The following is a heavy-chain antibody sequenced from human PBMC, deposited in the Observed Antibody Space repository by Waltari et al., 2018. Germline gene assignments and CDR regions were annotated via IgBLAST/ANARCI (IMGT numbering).Heavy chain of an antibody. CDR3: ARGRPRYSSGWYSDAFDI. J-gene: IGHJ3*02. CDR1: GFTFSSYS. CDR2: ISSSSSTI. D-gene: IGHD6-19*01. V-gene: IGHV3-48*01. Sequence: VQPGGSLRLSCAASGFTFSSYSMNWVRQAPGKGLEWVSYISSSSSTIYYADSVKGRFTISRDNAKNSLYLQMNSLRAEDTAVYYCARGRPRYSSGWYSDAFDIWGQGTMVTVSS.